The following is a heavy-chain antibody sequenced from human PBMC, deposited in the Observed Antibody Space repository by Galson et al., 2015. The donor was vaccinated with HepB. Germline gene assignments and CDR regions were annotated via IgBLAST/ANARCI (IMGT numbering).Heavy chain of an antibody. Sequence: SLRLSCAASGFTFSRYSISWVRQAPGKGLEWVANINEDGSEKYYVDSVKGRLTISRDNAKNSLYLQMNSLRAEDTAIYYCARDRVAAGGGDWFDPWGQGTLVTVSS. CDR3: ARDRVAAGGGDWFDP. J-gene: IGHJ5*02. V-gene: IGHV3-7*01. D-gene: IGHD6-13*01. CDR2: INEDGSEK. CDR1: GFTFSRYS.